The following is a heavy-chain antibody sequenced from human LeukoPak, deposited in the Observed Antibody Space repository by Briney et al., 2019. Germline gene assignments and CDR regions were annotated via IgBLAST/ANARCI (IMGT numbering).Heavy chain of an antibody. D-gene: IGHD3/OR15-3a*01. CDR3: ARDRDWSFDY. V-gene: IGHV3-53*01. Sequence: PGGSLRLSCAASGFTVSSNYMSWVRQAPGKGLEWVSLIYSGGSTYYADSVKGRFTISRDNSKNTVYLQMNSLRAEDTAVYYCARDRDWSFDYWGQGTLVTVSS. CDR1: GFTVSSNY. J-gene: IGHJ4*02. CDR2: IYSGGST.